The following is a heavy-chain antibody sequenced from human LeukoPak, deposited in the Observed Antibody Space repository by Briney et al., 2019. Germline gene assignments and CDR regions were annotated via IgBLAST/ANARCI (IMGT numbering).Heavy chain of an antibody. D-gene: IGHD2-15*01. Sequence: GASLRLSCAASGFTFSDYNMRWIRQAPGKGLEWVSSISRSGSTKYYADSVKGRFTISRDNAKNSLFLQMNSLRAEDTAVYYCARVLRYCSRGNCYSGGLGYMDVWGKGTTVTISS. V-gene: IGHV3-11*01. CDR3: ARVLRYCSRGNCYSGGLGYMDV. J-gene: IGHJ6*03. CDR1: GFTFSDYN. CDR2: ISRSGSTK.